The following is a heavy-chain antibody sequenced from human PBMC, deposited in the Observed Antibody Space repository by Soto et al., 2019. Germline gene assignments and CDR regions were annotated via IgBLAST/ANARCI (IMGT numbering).Heavy chain of an antibody. D-gene: IGHD6-19*01. J-gene: IGHJ4*02. V-gene: IGHV4-59*01. CDR3: AREIAVAGTHYFDY. CDR2: ICYSGSI. Sequence: SDTLSLTCPDSGCSISNYYWSWIRQPPGKGLEWIWFICYSGSINYNPCLNSCVNISEHTSKKQFSLKISRVTASGRVVYYCAREIAVAGTHYFDYWGQGTLVTVAS. CDR1: GCSISNYY.